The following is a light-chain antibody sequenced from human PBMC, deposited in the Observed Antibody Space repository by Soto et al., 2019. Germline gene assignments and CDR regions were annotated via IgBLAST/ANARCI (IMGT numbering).Light chain of an antibody. CDR2: EVS. CDR3: SSYTSSSTYV. J-gene: IGLJ1*01. Sequence: QSALTQPASVSGSPGQSITISCTGTSSDVGGYNYVSWYQQHPGKAPKLMIYEVSNRPSGVSNRFSGSKSGNTASLTISGLQAEAEADYYCSSYTSSSTYVFGTATKLTVL. V-gene: IGLV2-14*01. CDR1: SSDVGGYNY.